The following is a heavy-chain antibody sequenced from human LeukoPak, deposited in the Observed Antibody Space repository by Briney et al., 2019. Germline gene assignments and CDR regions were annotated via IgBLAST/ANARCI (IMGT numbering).Heavy chain of an antibody. D-gene: IGHD2-2*01. CDR3: AKERSTTTWYDH. J-gene: IGHJ4*02. CDR2: VSYDGSKK. V-gene: IGHV3-30*18. CDR1: GFTFSSFG. Sequence: GGSLRLSCAASGFTFSSFGMHWVRQAPGKGPEWVAVVSYDGSKKFYGDSVKGRFTISRDNSENTVYLQMNSLRAEDTALYYCAKERSTTTWYDHWGQGILVTVSS.